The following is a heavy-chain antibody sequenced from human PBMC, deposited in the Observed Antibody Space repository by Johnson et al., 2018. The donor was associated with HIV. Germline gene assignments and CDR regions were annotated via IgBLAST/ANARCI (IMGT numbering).Heavy chain of an antibody. V-gene: IGHV3-33*01. J-gene: IGHJ3*02. Sequence: QVQLVESGGGVVPPGRSLRLSCAASGFSFSSYGMHWVRQAPGKGLEWVAVIWYDGSNKYYADSVKGRFTISRDNSKNTLYLQMNSLRAEDTAVYYCTADFLGDIAESTDAFDIWGQGTMVTVSS. CDR1: GFSFSSYG. CDR3: TADFLGDIAESTDAFDI. D-gene: IGHD3-16*01. CDR2: IWYDGSNK.